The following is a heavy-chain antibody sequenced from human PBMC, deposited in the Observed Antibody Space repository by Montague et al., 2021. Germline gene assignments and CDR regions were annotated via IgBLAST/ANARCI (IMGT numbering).Heavy chain of an antibody. Sequence: SETRSLTCTVLGGSISAYYWSWIRQPPGKGLEWIGYIYYIGSTNYNPSLKSRVTVSVDTSKNQFSLKLSPVTAADTAVYYCARHGVSSWYRELDGFDIWGQGTMVIVSS. V-gene: IGHV4-59*08. J-gene: IGHJ3*02. D-gene: IGHD6-13*01. CDR1: GGSISAYY. CDR3: ARHGVSSWYRELDGFDI. CDR2: IYYIGST.